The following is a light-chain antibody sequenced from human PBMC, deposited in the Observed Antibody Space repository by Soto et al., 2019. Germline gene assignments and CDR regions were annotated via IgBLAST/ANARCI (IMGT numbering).Light chain of an antibody. CDR3: SSYAGSNHWN. V-gene: IGLV2-8*01. CDR2: EVS. J-gene: IGLJ1*01. Sequence: QSALTQPPSASGSPGQSVTISCTGTSSDVGGYNYVSWYQQHPGKAPKLMIYEVSKRPSGVTDRFSGSKSGNTASLTVSGLQAEDEADYYCSSYAGSNHWNFGTGTKLTVL. CDR1: SSDVGGYNY.